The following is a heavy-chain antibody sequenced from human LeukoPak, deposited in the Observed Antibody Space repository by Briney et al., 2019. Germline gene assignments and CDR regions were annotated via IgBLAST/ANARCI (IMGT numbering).Heavy chain of an antibody. D-gene: IGHD2-2*01. Sequence: SEALSLTCAVYGGSFSGYYWSWIRQPPGKGLEWIGEINHSGSTNYKPSLKSRVTISVDTSKNQFSLKLRSVTAADTAVYYCARAQLYYYYMEVWGKGTTVTVSS. CDR1: GGSFSGYY. J-gene: IGHJ6*03. CDR3: ARAQLYYYYMEV. CDR2: INHSGST. V-gene: IGHV4-34*01.